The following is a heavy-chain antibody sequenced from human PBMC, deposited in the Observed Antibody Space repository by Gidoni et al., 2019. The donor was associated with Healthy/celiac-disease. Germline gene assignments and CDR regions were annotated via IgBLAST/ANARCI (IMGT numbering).Heavy chain of an antibody. D-gene: IGHD3-9*01. V-gene: IGHV4-31*03. CDR2: IYYSGST. CDR3: ARESYYDILTGQGRVFDY. Sequence: QVQLQASGPGLVKPSQTLSLTCTVPGGSISSGGYYWSWIRQHPGKGLEWIGYIYYSGSTYYNPSLKSRVTISVDTSKNQFSLKLSSVTAADTAVYYCARESYYDILTGQGRVFDYWGQGTLVTVSS. J-gene: IGHJ4*02. CDR1: GGSISSGGYY.